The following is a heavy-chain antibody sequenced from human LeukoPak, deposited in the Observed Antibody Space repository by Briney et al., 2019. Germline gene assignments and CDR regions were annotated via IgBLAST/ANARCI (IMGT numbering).Heavy chain of an antibody. Sequence: GASVKVSCKASGYTFTSYGISWVRQAPGQGLEWMGWISAYNGNTNYAQKLQGRVTMTTDTSTSTAYMELRSLRSDDTAVYYCAGGKSGSYANWPLIFDYWGQGTLVTVSS. V-gene: IGHV1-18*01. D-gene: IGHD1-26*01. J-gene: IGHJ4*02. CDR3: AGGKSGSYANWPLIFDY. CDR1: GYTFTSYG. CDR2: ISAYNGNT.